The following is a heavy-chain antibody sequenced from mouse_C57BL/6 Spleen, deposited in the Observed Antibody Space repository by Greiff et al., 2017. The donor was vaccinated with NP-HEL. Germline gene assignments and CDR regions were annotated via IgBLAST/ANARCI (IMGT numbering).Heavy chain of an antibody. D-gene: IGHD1-1*01. CDR2: INPNNGGT. J-gene: IGHJ1*03. Sequence: EVQLQQSGPELVKPGASVKMSCKASGYTFTDYNMHWVKQSHGKSLEWIGYINPNNGGTSYNQKFKGKATLTVNKSSSTAYMELRSLTSEDSAVYYCARYYGSSYVGYVDVWGTGTTVTVSS. V-gene: IGHV1-22*01. CDR3: ARYYGSSYVGYVDV. CDR1: GYTFTDYN.